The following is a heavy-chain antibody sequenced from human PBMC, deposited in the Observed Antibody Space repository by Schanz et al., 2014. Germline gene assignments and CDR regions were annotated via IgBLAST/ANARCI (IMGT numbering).Heavy chain of an antibody. D-gene: IGHD3-22*01. Sequence: QVQLVESGGGVVQPGRSLRLSCAASGFTFSAYGMHWVRQAPGKGLEWVAVISYDGSNKYYADSVKGRFTTSRDNSKNSLYLQMNSLRTEDTAVYFCAKSYDTSGYSGFDYWGQGTLVTVSS. J-gene: IGHJ4*02. CDR1: GFTFSAYG. CDR2: ISYDGSNK. V-gene: IGHV3-30*19. CDR3: AKSYDTSGYSGFDY.